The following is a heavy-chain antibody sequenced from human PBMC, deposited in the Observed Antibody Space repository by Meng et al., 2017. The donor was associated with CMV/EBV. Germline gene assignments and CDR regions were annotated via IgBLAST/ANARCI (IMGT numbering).Heavy chain of an antibody. CDR2: INHSGST. V-gene: IGHV4-34*01. CDR3: ARRGRITMVRGVRYYYGMDV. CDR1: GGSFSGYY. J-gene: IGHJ6*02. Sequence: SCAVYGGSFSGYYWSWIRQPPGKGLEWIGEINHSGSTNYNPSLKSRVTISVDTSKNQFSLKLSSVTAADTAVYYCARRGRITMVRGVRYYYGMDVWGQGTTVTVSS. D-gene: IGHD3-10*01.